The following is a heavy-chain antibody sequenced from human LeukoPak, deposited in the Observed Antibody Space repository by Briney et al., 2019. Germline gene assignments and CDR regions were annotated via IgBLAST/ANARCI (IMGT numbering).Heavy chain of an antibody. J-gene: IGHJ4*02. CDR3: ASGGSYYTFDC. CDR1: GGSISSYC. V-gene: IGHV4-59*12. D-gene: IGHD1-26*01. CDR2: MDYSGTT. Sequence: SETLSLTCTVSGGSISSYCWGWIRQPPGKGLEWIGNMDYSGTTYYNPSLKSRVTISVDTSKNQFSLKLTSVTAADTAVYYCASGGSYYTFDCWGQGTLVTVSS.